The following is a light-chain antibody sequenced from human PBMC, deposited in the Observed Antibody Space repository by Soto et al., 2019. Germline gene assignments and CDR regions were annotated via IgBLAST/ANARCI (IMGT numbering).Light chain of an antibody. V-gene: IGLV2-23*01. CDR3: WSYAVGRTYV. Sequence: QSVLTQPASVSGSPGQSITISCTGSSSDVGNYNLVSWYQQHPGKAPKLMIYEDTKWPSGVSNRFSGSKSGNTAYLTISGLQAEDEADYYCWSYAVGRTYVFGPGTKVTVL. CDR2: EDT. J-gene: IGLJ1*01. CDR1: SSDVGNYNL.